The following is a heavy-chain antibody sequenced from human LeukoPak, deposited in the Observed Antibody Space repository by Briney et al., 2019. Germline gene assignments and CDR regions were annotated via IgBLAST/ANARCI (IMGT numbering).Heavy chain of an antibody. D-gene: IGHD3-22*01. CDR2: ISGSGGST. V-gene: IGHV3-23*01. Sequence: PGGSLRLSSAASGFTFSRYPMSWVRQAPGKGLEWVSAISGSGGSTYYADSVKGRFTISRDNSKSTLNLQMNSLRVEDTAVYYCARDARAGSASYYDRFVYWGQGTLVTVSS. CDR1: GFTFSRYP. J-gene: IGHJ4*02. CDR3: ARDARAGSASYYDRFVY.